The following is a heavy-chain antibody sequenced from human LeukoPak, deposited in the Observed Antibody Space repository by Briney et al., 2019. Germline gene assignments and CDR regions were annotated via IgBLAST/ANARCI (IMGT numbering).Heavy chain of an antibody. D-gene: IGHD5-12*01. Sequence: SETLSLTCTVSGGSISNYYWSWIRQPPGKGLEWIGYIHYSGSTNYNPSLKSRVTISVDTSKNQFSLKVSSVTAADTAVYYCARDLGYGGYARFDYWGQGTLVTVSS. CDR1: GGSISNYY. V-gene: IGHV4-59*01. CDR3: ARDLGYGGYARFDY. CDR2: IHYSGST. J-gene: IGHJ4*02.